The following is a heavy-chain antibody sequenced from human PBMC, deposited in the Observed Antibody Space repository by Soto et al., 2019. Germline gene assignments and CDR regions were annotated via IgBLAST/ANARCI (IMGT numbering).Heavy chain of an antibody. CDR2: ICPGDSDT. CDR1: GYSFTSYF. D-gene: IGHD6-6*01. J-gene: IGHJ4*02. Sequence: PGESLKISCKGSGYSFTSYFIVWVRQMPGKGLEWMGIICPGDSDTRYSPSFQGQVTISADKSISTAYLQWGSLKASDTAMYYCASRLVHSDSWGQGTLVTVSS. CDR3: ASRLVHSDS. V-gene: IGHV5-51*01.